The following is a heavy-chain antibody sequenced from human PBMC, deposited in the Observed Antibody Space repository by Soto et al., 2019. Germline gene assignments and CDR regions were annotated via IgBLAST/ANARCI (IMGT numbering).Heavy chain of an antibody. D-gene: IGHD3-22*01. CDR3: ARGTDYYDSSGYYYAAFDI. V-gene: IGHV3-48*02. CDR1: GFTFSSYS. CDR2: ISSSSSTI. J-gene: IGHJ3*02. Sequence: GGSLRLSCAASGFTFSSYSMNWVRQAPGKGLEWVSYISSSSSTIYYADSVKGRFTISRDNAKNSLYLQMNSLRDEDTAVYYYARGTDYYDSSGYYYAAFDIRAQRTMVTVSS.